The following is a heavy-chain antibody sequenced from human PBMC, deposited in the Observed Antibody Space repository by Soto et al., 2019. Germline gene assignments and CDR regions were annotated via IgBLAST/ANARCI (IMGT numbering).Heavy chain of an antibody. Sequence: XESLRLSCAASGFTFSSYAMSWVRQAPGKGLGWVSAISGSGVTTYYADSVKGRFTISRDNSKNTLYLQMNSLRAEDTAVYYCAKFGDYNWFDPWGQGTLVTVSS. D-gene: IGHD3-16*01. CDR2: ISGSGVTT. CDR3: AKFGDYNWFDP. CDR1: GFTFSSYA. V-gene: IGHV3-23*01. J-gene: IGHJ5*02.